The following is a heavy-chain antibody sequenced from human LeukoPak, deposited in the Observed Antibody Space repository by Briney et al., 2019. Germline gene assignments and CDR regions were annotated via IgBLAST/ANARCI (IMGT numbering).Heavy chain of an antibody. CDR3: ATDFYDTT. D-gene: IGHD3-22*01. J-gene: IGHJ5*02. Sequence: AGGSLRLSCATSGFTFSDAWMNWVRQAPGKGLEWVGRIRRNSDGGTIDYAAPVKGRFALSRDDSKNTLYLHMSSLQTEDTAAYYCATDFYDTTWGQGTLVTVSS. CDR2: IRRNSDGGTI. CDR1: GFTFSDAW. V-gene: IGHV3-15*07.